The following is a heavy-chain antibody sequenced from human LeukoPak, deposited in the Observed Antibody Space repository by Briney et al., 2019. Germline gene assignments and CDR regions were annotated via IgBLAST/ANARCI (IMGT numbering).Heavy chain of an antibody. J-gene: IGHJ3*01. V-gene: IGHV3-30*18. CDR3: AKPRDIDSWALDV. Sequence: PGGSLRLSCAASGFTFSSYSMNWVRQAPGKGLEWVAGISYDGRNKYYADSVKGRFTISRDNSKNTLNLQMNSLRTEDTAVYYCAKPRDIDSWALDVWGQGTMVTVS. CDR2: ISYDGRNK. CDR1: GFTFSSYS. D-gene: IGHD2-15*01.